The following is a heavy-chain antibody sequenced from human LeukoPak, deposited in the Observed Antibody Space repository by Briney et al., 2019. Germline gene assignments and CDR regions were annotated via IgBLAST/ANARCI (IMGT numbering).Heavy chain of an antibody. CDR3: AKAQGRAAAPN. CDR2: ISGSGGST. V-gene: IGHV3-23*01. Sequence: GSLRLSCAASGFTFSSYAMNWVRQAPGKGLEWVSAISGSGGSTYYVDSVKGRFTISRDNSKNTLYLQMNSLRAEDTAVYYCAKAQGRAAAPNWGQGTLVTVSS. CDR1: GFTFSSYA. D-gene: IGHD2-2*01. J-gene: IGHJ4*02.